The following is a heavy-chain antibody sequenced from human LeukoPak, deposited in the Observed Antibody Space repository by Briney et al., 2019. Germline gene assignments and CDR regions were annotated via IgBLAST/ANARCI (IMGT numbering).Heavy chain of an antibody. J-gene: IGHJ4*02. V-gene: IGHV1-18*01. Sequence: ASVKVSCKASGYTFTSYGISWVRQAPGQGLEWMGWISAYNGNTNYAQKLQGRVTMTTDTSTSTAYMELRSLRSDDTAVYYCARDTNGDYYGSGSYYYWGQGTLVTVSS. CDR1: GYTFTSYG. CDR2: ISAYNGNT. D-gene: IGHD3-10*01. CDR3: ARDTNGDYYGSGSYYY.